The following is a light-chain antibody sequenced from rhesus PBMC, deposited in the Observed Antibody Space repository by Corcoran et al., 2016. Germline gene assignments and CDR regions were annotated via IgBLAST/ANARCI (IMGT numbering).Light chain of an antibody. J-gene: IGKJ4*01. Sequence: DIQMTQSPSSLSASVGDRVTITCQASQGISNWLAWYQQKPGKAPKLLIYSASSLQSGVPSRFSGSGSGTEFTLTISRLQPEDFATYYCQQHNSNPPSFGGGTKVEIK. V-gene: IGKV1-33*02. CDR2: SAS. CDR3: QQHNSNPPS. CDR1: QGISNW.